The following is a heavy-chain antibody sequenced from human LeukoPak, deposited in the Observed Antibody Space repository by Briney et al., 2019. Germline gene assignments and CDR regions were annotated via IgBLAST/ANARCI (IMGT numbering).Heavy chain of an antibody. D-gene: IGHD5/OR15-5a*01. Sequence: SETLSLTCTVSGPSIITSYWSWIRQFPGKGLEWIGFINSSGHTDSTPSLSGRVTISIDTSKNQFFLRLTSVTAADTAVYYCAKGFYDSRLNSNPFDFWGRGTLVTVSS. CDR1: GPSIITSY. J-gene: IGHJ4*02. V-gene: IGHV4-4*09. CDR2: INSSGHT. CDR3: AKGFYDSRLNSNPFDF.